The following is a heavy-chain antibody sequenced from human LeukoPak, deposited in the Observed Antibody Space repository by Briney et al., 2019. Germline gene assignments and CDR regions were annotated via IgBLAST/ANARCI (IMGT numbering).Heavy chain of an antibody. Sequence: GGSLRLSCAASGFTFSSYAMSWVRQAPGKGLEWVSAISGSGGSTYYADSVKGRFTISRDNSKNTLYLKMNSLRAEDTAVYYCAKDTAGSGWLVSGDYWGQGTLVTVSS. J-gene: IGHJ4*02. CDR1: GFTFSSYA. V-gene: IGHV3-23*01. CDR2: ISGSGGST. D-gene: IGHD6-19*01. CDR3: AKDTAGSGWLVSGDY.